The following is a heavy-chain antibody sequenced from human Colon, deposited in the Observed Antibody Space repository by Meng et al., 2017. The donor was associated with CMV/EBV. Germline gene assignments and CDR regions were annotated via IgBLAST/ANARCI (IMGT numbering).Heavy chain of an antibody. Sequence: GESLKISCAASGFTFSSYWMTWVRQAPGKGLEWVANINQDGSEKYFVDSVKGRITISRDNAERSLFLQMSSLGAEDTGVYFCARGGATQVRTYGMDVWGPGTTVTVSS. D-gene: IGHD5-24*01. CDR2: INQDGSEK. J-gene: IGHJ6*02. V-gene: IGHV3-7*01. CDR1: GFTFSSYW. CDR3: ARGGATQVRTYGMDV.